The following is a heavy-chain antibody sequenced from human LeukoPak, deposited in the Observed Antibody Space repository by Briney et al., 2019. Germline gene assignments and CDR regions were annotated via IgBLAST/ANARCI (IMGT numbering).Heavy chain of an antibody. CDR1: GGSISSYY. J-gene: IGHJ4*02. V-gene: IGHV4-59*12. D-gene: IGHD3-10*01. CDR2: IYYSGTT. Sequence: SETLSLTCTVSGGSISSYYWSWIRQPPGKGLEWIGYIYYSGTTSYNPSLKSRVTISVDTSKNQFSLKLNSVTATDTAVYYCARVPNYGSGYFDSWGQGTLVTVSS. CDR3: ARVPNYGSGYFDS.